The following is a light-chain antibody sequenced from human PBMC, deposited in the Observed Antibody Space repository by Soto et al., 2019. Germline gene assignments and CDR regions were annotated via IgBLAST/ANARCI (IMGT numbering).Light chain of an antibody. CDR2: GAS. CDR1: QSVSSSY. V-gene: IGKV3-20*01. Sequence: EIVLTQSPGTLSLSPGERATLSCRASQSVSSSYLAWYQQKPGQAPRLLIYGASSRATGIPDRFSGSGSGTDFTLTISRLEPEDFAVYYCQQSGGSPRTFGQGTKVEIK. J-gene: IGKJ1*01. CDR3: QQSGGSPRT.